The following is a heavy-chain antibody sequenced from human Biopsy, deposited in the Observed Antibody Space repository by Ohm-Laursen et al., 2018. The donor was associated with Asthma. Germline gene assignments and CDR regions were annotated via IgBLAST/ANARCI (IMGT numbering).Heavy chain of an antibody. Sequence: SVKVSCKVSGYTFTNYYIHWVRQAPGQGLEWLGRINPNSGGTNFAQKFQGRVTMTRDTSISTAYMELSRLRSDDTAVYYCARGQKSAGDRWFDPWGQGTLVTVSS. V-gene: IGHV1-2*06. D-gene: IGHD6-13*01. CDR3: ARGQKSAGDRWFDP. CDR2: INPNSGGT. CDR1: GYTFTNYY. J-gene: IGHJ5*02.